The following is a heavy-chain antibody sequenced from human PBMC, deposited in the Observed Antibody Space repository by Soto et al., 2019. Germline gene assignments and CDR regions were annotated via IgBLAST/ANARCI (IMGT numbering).Heavy chain of an antibody. D-gene: IGHD6-19*01. J-gene: IGHJ4*02. Sequence: SETLSLTCAVYGGSFSGYYWTWIRQSPGKGLEWIGEINDRRSTNYNPSLKSRVTKSRVTISVDTSKKQFYLNLSSVTAADTAVYYCAGAVAGRQTLDYWGQGTQVTVYS. CDR2: INDRRST. CDR1: GGSFSGYY. V-gene: IGHV4-34*01. CDR3: AGAVAGRQTLDY.